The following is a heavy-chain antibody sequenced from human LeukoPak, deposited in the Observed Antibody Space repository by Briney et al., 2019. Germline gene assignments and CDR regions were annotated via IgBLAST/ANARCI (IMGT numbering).Heavy chain of an antibody. V-gene: IGHV1-18*01. J-gene: IGHJ6*03. Sequence: ASVKVSCKASGGTFSSYGISWVRQAPGQGLEWMGWISGYNGNTNYAQKLQGRVTMTTDTSTSTAYMDLRSLRSDDTAVYYRARGHEDYDILTGYYYYYYMDVWGKGTTVTISS. CDR1: GGTFSSYG. CDR3: ARGHEDYDILTGYYYYYYMDV. CDR2: ISGYNGNT. D-gene: IGHD3-9*01.